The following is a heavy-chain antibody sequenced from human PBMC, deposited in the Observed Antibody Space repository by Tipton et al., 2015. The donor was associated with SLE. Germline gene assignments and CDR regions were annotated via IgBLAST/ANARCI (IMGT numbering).Heavy chain of an antibody. CDR1: GGTFSSYA. J-gene: IGHJ4*02. CDR3: ASKRSIGELDY. D-gene: IGHD1-26*01. Sequence: QLVQSGAEVKKPGSSVKVSCKASGGTFSSYAISWVRQAPGQGLEWMGGIIAYNGNTNYAQKLQGRVTMTTDTSTSTAYMELRSLRSDDTAVYYCASKRSIGELDYWGQGTLVTVSS. V-gene: IGHV1-18*01. CDR2: IIAYNGNT.